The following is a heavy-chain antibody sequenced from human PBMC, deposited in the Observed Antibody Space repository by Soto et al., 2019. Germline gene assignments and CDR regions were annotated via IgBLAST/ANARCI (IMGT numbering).Heavy chain of an antibody. CDR3: ARGHLAVVPVASWFYYMDV. J-gene: IGHJ6*03. D-gene: IGHD2-2*01. Sequence: QVQLVQSGAEVEKPGASVKVSCKASGYTFTNYAVHWVRQAPGQRREWMGWINAGNGNTRFSQNLQGRVNITRDTSARTVYMELSSLRSEDTAVYYCARGHLAVVPVASWFYYMDVWGKGTTVTVSS. V-gene: IGHV1-3*01. CDR2: INAGNGNT. CDR1: GYTFTNYA.